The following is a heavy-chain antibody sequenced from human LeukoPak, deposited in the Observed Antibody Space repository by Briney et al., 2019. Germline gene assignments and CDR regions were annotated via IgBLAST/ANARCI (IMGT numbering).Heavy chain of an antibody. V-gene: IGHV1-2*02. CDR3: ARIEYYDSWSGYLDY. CDR2: INPNSGGA. J-gene: IGHJ4*02. CDR1: GYTFTGYY. Sequence: ASVKVSCKASGYTFTGYYMHWVRQAPGQGLEWMGWINPNSGGANYAQKFQGRVTMTRDTSISTAYMELSRLRSDDTAVYYCARIEYYDSWSGYLDYWGQGTLVTVSS. D-gene: IGHD3-3*01.